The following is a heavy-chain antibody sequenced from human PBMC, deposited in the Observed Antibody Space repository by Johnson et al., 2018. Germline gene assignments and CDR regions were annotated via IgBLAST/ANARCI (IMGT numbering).Heavy chain of an antibody. J-gene: IGHJ6*02. CDR2: LWTDGSNR. D-gene: IGHD2-8*01. V-gene: IGHV3-33*01. CDR3: ARDGANGGTYYPYYGMDV. Sequence: QVQLVQSGGGLVKPGGSLRLSCAASGFTFSNYGMHWVRQAPGKGLEWVAVLWTDGSNRYYGDSVKGRFTVYRDQSKNTLYLQLNSLRAEDTAVYYWARDGANGGTYYPYYGMDVWGQGTTVTVSS. CDR1: GFTFSNYG.